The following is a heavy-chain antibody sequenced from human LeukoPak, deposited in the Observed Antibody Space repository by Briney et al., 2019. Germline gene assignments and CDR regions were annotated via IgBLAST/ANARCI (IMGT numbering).Heavy chain of an antibody. Sequence: TGGSLRLSCAASGFIFRNYGMNWVRQPPGKGLEWVSGVSPNGETTYYADSVRGRFTISRDNSRNTLYLQMNSLRAEDTAIYYCAKNGDRGAYCSGGTCYPYYYYYMDVWGKGTTVTISS. CDR2: VSPNGETT. CDR1: GFIFRNYG. J-gene: IGHJ6*03. V-gene: IGHV3-23*01. D-gene: IGHD2-15*01. CDR3: AKNGDRGAYCSGGTCYPYYYYYMDV.